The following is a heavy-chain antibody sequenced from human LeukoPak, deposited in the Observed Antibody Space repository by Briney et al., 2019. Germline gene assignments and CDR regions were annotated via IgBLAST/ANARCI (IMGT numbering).Heavy chain of an antibody. D-gene: IGHD3-22*01. J-gene: IGHJ3*02. CDR2: ISWNSGSI. V-gene: IGHV3-9*01. CDR1: GFTFDDYA. CDR3: AKDSGYYYDSSGYWDAFDI. Sequence: GGSLRLSCAASGFTFDDYAMHWVRQAPGKGLEWVSGISWNSGSIGYADSVKGRFTISRDNAKNSLYLQMNSLRAEDTALYYCAKDSGYYYDSSGYWDAFDIWGQGTMVTVSS.